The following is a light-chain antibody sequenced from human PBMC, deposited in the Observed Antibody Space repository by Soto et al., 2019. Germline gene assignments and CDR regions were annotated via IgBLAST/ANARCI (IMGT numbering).Light chain of an antibody. J-gene: IGLJ2*01. CDR1: SSNIGSNT. V-gene: IGLV1-44*01. CDR2: SNN. CDR3: AAWDDSLNVYVV. Sequence: QSVLTQPPSASGTPGQRVTISCSGSSSNIGSNTVNWYQQLPGTAPKLLIYSNNQRPSGVPDRFSGSKSGTSASLAISGLQSEDEADYYCAAWDDSLNVYVVFGGGTNLTVL.